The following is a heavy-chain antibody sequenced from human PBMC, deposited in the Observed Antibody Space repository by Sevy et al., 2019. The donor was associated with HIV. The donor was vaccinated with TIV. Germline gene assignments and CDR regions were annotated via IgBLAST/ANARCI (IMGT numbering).Heavy chain of an antibody. CDR2: IKRKIDGGTA. CDR1: GFTFSNAW. Sequence: GGSLRLSCAASGFTFSNAWLTWVRQAPGKGLEWVGRIKRKIDGGTADYAAPVKGRFIISRDDSKNTLYLQMNSLKTEDSAVYYCTTEVYSNGWNQPLNYWGQGTLVTVSS. CDR3: TTEVYSNGWNQPLNY. V-gene: IGHV3-15*01. J-gene: IGHJ4*02. D-gene: IGHD6-19*01.